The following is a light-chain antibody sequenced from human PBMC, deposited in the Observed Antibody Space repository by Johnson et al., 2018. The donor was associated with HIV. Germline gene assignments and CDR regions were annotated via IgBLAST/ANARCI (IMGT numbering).Light chain of an antibody. V-gene: IGLV1-51*02. CDR3: GTWDSSLSPYV. J-gene: IGLJ1*01. Sequence: QLVLTQPPSVSAAPGQKVTVSCSGSSSNIGSNDVSWYQQFPGAAPKLLIYENNKRPSGIPDRFSGSKSGTSATLGITGLQTGDEADYYCGTWDSSLSPYVVGTGTKVTVL. CDR2: ENN. CDR1: SSNIGSND.